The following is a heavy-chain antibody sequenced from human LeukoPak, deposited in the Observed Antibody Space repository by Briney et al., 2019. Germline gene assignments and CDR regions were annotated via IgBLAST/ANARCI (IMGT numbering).Heavy chain of an antibody. V-gene: IGHV3-74*01. Sequence: QPGGSLILPCASSGFTFSSNWMHWVRQAPGKGLVRVSHINRDGSTTYYAESVKGRFTISRDNAKNTLYLQRNSLRAEDTAVYYCGRGEAGAIDYWGQGTLVTVSS. CDR3: GRGEAGAIDY. CDR2: INRDGSTT. CDR1: GFTFSSNW. D-gene: IGHD6-13*01. J-gene: IGHJ4*02.